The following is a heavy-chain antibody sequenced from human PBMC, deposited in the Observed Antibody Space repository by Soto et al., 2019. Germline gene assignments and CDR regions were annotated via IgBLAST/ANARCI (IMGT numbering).Heavy chain of an antibody. CDR3: ARRLDDTPETFFNWFNP. CDR2: IFYTGTA. CDR1: GGSINTGGYY. Sequence: QVQLQESGPGLVKPSQTLSLTCTVSGGSINTGGYYWGWIRHLPGEGLEWIGHIFYTGTAYYKPSLRSRVTVSIDTSANQFSPHMYSVTAADTAMYYCARRLDDTPETFFNWFNPWGQGILVTVSS. D-gene: IGHD2-15*01. J-gene: IGHJ5*02. V-gene: IGHV4-31*03.